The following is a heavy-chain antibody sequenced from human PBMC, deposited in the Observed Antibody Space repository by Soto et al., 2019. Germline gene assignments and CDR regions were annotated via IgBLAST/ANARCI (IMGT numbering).Heavy chain of an antibody. V-gene: IGHV3-33*01. CDR2: IWYDGSEK. CDR3: ARATSGAQIDY. CDR1: GFTFSRNG. Sequence: QVQLVESGGGVVQPGRSLRLSCVASGFTFSRNGMHWVRQAPGTGLEWVAVIWYDGSEKYYADSVKGRFTIARDNSKNTVYLQMNSLRVEDTAVYYCARATSGAQIDYWGMGTLVTVSS. J-gene: IGHJ4*02. D-gene: IGHD4-17*01.